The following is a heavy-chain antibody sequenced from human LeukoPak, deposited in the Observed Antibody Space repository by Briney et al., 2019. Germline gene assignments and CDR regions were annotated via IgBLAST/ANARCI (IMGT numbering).Heavy chain of an antibody. D-gene: IGHD4-17*01. V-gene: IGHV1-24*01. Sequence: ASVKVSCKVSGYTLTELSMHWVRQAPARGLEWMGGFDPEDGETNYAQKLQGRVTMTEDTSTDTAYMELSSLRSEDTAVYYCATVLTTVTRFDYWGQGTLVTVSS. CDR3: ATVLTTVTRFDY. CDR2: FDPEDGET. CDR1: GYTLTELS. J-gene: IGHJ4*02.